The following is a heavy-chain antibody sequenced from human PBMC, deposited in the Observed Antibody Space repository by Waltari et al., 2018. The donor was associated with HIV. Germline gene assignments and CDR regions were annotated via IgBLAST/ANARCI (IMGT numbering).Heavy chain of an antibody. V-gene: IGHV4-61*02. CDR2: MYTSGST. D-gene: IGHD3-3*01. CDR1: GGSISSGSYF. J-gene: IGHJ3*02. CDR3: ARERVTTFGVVIVYEGFDI. Sequence: GLVKPSQTLSLTCSVSGGSISSGSYFWSWIRQPAGKGLEWIGRMYTSGSTNYNPSLKSRVTISGDTSKNQLSLKLRSVTAADTAVYYCARERVTTFGVVIVYEGFDIWGQGTKVIVSS.